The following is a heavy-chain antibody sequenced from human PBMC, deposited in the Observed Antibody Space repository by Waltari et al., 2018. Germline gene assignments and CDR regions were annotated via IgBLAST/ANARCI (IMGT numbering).Heavy chain of an antibody. CDR1: GCPISSYY. D-gene: IGHD3-16*01. J-gene: IGHJ6*02. CDR2: IYYSGSN. CDR3: ALGVSSYGMDV. Sequence: QLQLQGSGPGLVKPSETLSLTCTVSGCPISSYYWSWIRQPPGKGLEWIRYIYYSGSNNYIPSLKSRVTISVDTYKNQFSLKLSSVTAADTAVYYCALGVSSYGMDVWGQGTTVTVSS. V-gene: IGHV4-59*01.